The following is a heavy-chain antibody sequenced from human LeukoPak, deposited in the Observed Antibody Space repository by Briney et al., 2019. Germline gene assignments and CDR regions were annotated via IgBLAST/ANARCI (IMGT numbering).Heavy chain of an antibody. CDR3: ARTTDFWSGYGYFDY. J-gene: IGHJ4*02. CDR2: ISAYNGNT. V-gene: IGHV1-18*01. CDR1: GYTFTSYG. Sequence: GASVKVSCEASGYTFTSYGISWVRQAPGQGLEWMGWISAYNGNTNYAQKLQGRVTMTTDTSTSTAYKDLRSLRSDDTAVNYCARTTDFWSGYGYFDYWGQGTLVTVSS. D-gene: IGHD3-3*01.